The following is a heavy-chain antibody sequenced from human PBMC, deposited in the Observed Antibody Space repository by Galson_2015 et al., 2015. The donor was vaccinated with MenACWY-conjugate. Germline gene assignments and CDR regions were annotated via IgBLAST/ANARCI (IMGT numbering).Heavy chain of an antibody. J-gene: IGHJ4*02. CDR2: ISAHNGDT. Sequence: ASVKVSCKASGYIFSNYGISWVRQAPGQGLEWMGWISAHNGDTDYGQNLQGRVTITTDTSTSATYMELRCLRSDDTAVYYCARDLYFTGDHDILTGPAYWGQGTLVTVSS. CDR3: ARDLYFTGDHDILTGPAY. V-gene: IGHV1-18*01. D-gene: IGHD3-9*01. CDR1: GYIFSNYG.